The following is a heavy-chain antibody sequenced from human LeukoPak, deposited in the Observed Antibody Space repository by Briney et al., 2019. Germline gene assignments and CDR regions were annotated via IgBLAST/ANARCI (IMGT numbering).Heavy chain of an antibody. J-gene: IGHJ4*02. Sequence: SETLSLTCAVYGGSFSGYYWSWIRQPPGKGLEWIGEINHSGSTNYNPSLKSRVTISVDKSKNQFSLKLSSVTAADTAVYYCARYSSSWYEGNYWGQGTLVTVSS. CDR3: ARYSSSWYEGNY. CDR2: INHSGST. D-gene: IGHD6-13*01. V-gene: IGHV4-34*01. CDR1: GGSFSGYY.